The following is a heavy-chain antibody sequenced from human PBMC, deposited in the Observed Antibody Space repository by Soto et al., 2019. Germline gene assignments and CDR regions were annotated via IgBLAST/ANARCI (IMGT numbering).Heavy chain of an antibody. J-gene: IGHJ5*02. CDR1: GGSINRGDYY. CDR3: ARGRGAFDP. D-gene: IGHD3-16*01. Sequence: QVQLHESGPGLVKPSETLSLTCAVSGGSINRGDYYWSCIRQPPGQGLECIGSIDYSGSTYNNPSLASRVTLTVETSKNHFSLKLTSVTAADTAVYYCARGRGAFDPWGQGTLVTVSS. CDR2: IDYSGST. V-gene: IGHV4-30-4*01.